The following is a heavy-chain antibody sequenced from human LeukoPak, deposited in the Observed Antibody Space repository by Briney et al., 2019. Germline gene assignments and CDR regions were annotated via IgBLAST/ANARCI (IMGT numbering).Heavy chain of an antibody. CDR2: IRYDGSHK. CDR3: VRVGGAFDI. D-gene: IGHD3-16*01. Sequence: GGSLRLSCAASGFIFSDYVMNWLRQAPGRGLEWVAYIRYDGSHKYYTDSVKGRFTISRDNSKNTLYLQMNSLRAEDTAIYYCVRVGGAFDIWGQGTMVTVSS. J-gene: IGHJ3*02. CDR1: GFIFSDYV. V-gene: IGHV3-30*02.